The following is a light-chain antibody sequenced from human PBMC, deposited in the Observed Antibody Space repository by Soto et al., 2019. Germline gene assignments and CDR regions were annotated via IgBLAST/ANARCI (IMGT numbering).Light chain of an antibody. V-gene: IGKV1-5*03. Sequence: DIQMTQSPSTLSASVGDRVTITCRASQSISSWLAWYQQKPGKAPKLLIYKASSLDSGVPSRISGSGSGTEFTLTISSLQPDDFATYYCQQYNSYWTFGQGTKVEIK. CDR1: QSISSW. CDR2: KAS. J-gene: IGKJ1*01. CDR3: QQYNSYWT.